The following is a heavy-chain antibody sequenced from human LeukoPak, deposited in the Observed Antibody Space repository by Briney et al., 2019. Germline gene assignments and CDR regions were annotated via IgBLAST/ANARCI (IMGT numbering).Heavy chain of an antibody. J-gene: IGHJ4*02. CDR2: IYYSGST. Sequence: AETLSLTCSVSGGSITYSHYYWGWVRQPPGKGLEWIGGIYYSGSTYYNPSLKSRVTISVDTSRNEFSLRLSSVTAADTALYFCARQSGSYGGILDNWGQGILGTVSS. D-gene: IGHD1-26*01. V-gene: IGHV4-39*01. CDR1: GGSITYSHYY. CDR3: ARQSGSYGGILDN.